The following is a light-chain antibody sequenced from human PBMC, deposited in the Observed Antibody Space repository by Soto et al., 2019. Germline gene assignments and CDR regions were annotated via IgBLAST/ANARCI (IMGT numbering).Light chain of an antibody. CDR1: QGISTY. J-gene: IGKJ4*01. Sequence: IPLTQSPSFLSASIGDRVTITCRASQGISTYLAWYQQKPGKAPNLLIYAASTLESGVPSRFSGSGSGTEFTLTITSLEPEDFATYYCQQLNSYLFTFGGGTKVEIK. CDR2: AAS. CDR3: QQLNSYLFT. V-gene: IGKV1-9*01.